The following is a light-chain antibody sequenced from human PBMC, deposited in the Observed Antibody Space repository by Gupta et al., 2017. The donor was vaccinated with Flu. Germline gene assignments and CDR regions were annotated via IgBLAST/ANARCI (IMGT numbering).Light chain of an antibody. CDR1: QSGLYNSNNKNY. Sequence: DIVMTQSPDSLAVSLGERATINCKSSQSGLYNSNNKNYLAWYQQKPGQPPKLLIYWASTRESGVPDRFSGSGSGTDFTLTISSLQAEDVAVYYCQQYDSSPRTFGQGTXVEIK. J-gene: IGKJ1*01. CDR3: QQYDSSPRT. CDR2: WAS. V-gene: IGKV4-1*01.